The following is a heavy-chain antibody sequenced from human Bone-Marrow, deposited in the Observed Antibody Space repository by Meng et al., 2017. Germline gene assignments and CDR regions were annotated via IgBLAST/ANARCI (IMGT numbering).Heavy chain of an antibody. CDR3: ARALDGARNHYGMDV. J-gene: IGHJ6*02. D-gene: IGHD3/OR15-3a*01. CDR2: IIPCSGDT. V-gene: IGHV1-3*01. Sequence: SVKVSCQASGYSFTNHARHWVRQAPGQRLEWMGWIIPCSGDTKYSQKFKGRVTITRDTAASTAYMELSSLISEDTAVYYYARALDGARNHYGMDVWGQGTMVTVSS. CDR1: GYSFTNHA.